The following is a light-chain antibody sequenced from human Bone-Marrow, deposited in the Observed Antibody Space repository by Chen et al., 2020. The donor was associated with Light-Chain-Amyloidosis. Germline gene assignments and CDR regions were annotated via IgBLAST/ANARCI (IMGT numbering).Light chain of an antibody. CDR3: QSYQGSSQGV. Sequence: NFMLTQPHPVSESPGKTVIISCTRSSGSIATNYVQWYQQRPCSSPTTVIYEDNQRPSGVPDRFSGSIDRSSNSASLTISGLKTEVEADYYCQSYQGSSQGVFGGGTKLPVL. V-gene: IGLV6-57*01. CDR1: SGSIATNY. J-gene: IGLJ3*02. CDR2: EDN.